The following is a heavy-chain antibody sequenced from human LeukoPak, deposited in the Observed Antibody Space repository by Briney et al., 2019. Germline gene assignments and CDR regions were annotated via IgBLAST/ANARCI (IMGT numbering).Heavy chain of an antibody. D-gene: IGHD6-19*01. J-gene: IGHJ6*03. Sequence: PSETLSLTCTVSGGSISSYYWSWIRQPPGKGLEWIGSIYHSGSTYYNPSLKSRVTISVDTSKNQFSLKLSSVTAADTAVYYCARGRQWLGDYYYMDVWGKGTTVTVSS. V-gene: IGHV4-59*08. CDR2: IYHSGST. CDR1: GGSISSYY. CDR3: ARGRQWLGDYYYMDV.